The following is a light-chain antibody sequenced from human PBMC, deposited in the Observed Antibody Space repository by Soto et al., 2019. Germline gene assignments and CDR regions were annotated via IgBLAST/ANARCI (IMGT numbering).Light chain of an antibody. V-gene: IGKV4-1*01. CDR2: WTS. CDR3: QQYYSTPWT. Sequence: DIVMTQSPDSLAVSLGERATINCKSSQSVLYNSNNKNYLAWYQQKPGQPPQLLIYWTSTRESGVPDRFSGSGSGTDFTLTISSLQAEDVAVYYCQQYYSTPWTFGQGTKVEIK. J-gene: IGKJ1*01. CDR1: QSVLYNSNNKNY.